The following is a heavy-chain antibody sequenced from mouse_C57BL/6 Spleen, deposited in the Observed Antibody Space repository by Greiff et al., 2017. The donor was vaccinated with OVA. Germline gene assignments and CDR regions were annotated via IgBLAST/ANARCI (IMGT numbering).Heavy chain of an antibody. CDR3: AREGQAWFAY. V-gene: IGHV1-55*01. CDR2: IYPGSGST. CDR1: GYTFTSYW. J-gene: IGHJ3*01. Sequence: QVQLQQPGAELVKPGASVKMSCKASGYTFTSYWITWVKQRPGQGLEWIGDIYPGSGSTNYNEKFKSKATLTVDKSSSTAYMQLSSLTSEDSAVYYCAREGQAWFAYWGQGTLVTVSA. D-gene: IGHD3-3*01.